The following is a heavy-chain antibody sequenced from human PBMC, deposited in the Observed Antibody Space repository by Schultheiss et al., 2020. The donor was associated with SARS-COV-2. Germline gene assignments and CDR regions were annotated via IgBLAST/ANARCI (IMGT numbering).Heavy chain of an antibody. V-gene: IGHV1-46*01. Sequence: ASVKVSCKASGYTFTSYYMHWVRQAPGQGLEWMGIINPSGGSTSYAQKFQGRVTITADKSTSTAYMELSSLRSEDTAVYYCAREGGSMATTFYYYYGMDVWGQGTTVTVSS. CDR3: AREGGSMATTFYYYYGMDV. J-gene: IGHJ6*02. D-gene: IGHD5-24*01. CDR2: INPSGGST. CDR1: GYTFTSYY.